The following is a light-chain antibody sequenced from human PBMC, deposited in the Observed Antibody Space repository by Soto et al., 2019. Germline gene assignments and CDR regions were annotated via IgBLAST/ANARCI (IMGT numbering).Light chain of an antibody. CDR1: SSDFGSYNV. Sequence: QSALTQPASVSGSPGQSITISCTGTSSDFGSYNVVSWYQQHPGKAPKLMIYEGTKRPSGVSNRFSGSKSGYTASLTISGLQAEDEDDYFCCTYGGSNFVLFGGGTKLTVL. J-gene: IGLJ2*01. CDR3: CTYGGSNFVL. CDR2: EGT. V-gene: IGLV2-23*01.